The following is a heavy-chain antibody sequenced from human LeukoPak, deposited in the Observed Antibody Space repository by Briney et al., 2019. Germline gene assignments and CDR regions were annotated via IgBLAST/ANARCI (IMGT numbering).Heavy chain of an antibody. CDR2: IYYSGST. CDR1: GGSISSSSYY. D-gene: IGHD3-10*01. V-gene: IGHV4-39*01. Sequence: KPSETLSLTCTVSGGSISSSSYYWGWIRQPPGKGLEWIGSIYYSGSTYYNPSLKSRVTVSKDTSKNQFSLKLSSVTAADTAVYYCARFYYYASGTYKCYFDYWGQGTLVTVSS. J-gene: IGHJ4*02. CDR3: ARFYYYASGTYKCYFDY.